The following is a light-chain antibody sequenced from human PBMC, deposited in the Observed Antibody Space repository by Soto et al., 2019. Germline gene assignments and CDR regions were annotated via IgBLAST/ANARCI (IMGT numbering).Light chain of an antibody. CDR3: QQRSDWPST. CDR2: DAS. J-gene: IGKJ4*01. Sequence: EIVLTQSTATLSLSPGERATLSCRASQSVSSYLAWYQQKPGQAPRLLIYDASNRATGIPARFSGSGSGTDFTLTISSLEPDDLAVYYCQQRSDWPSTFGGGTKVQIK. V-gene: IGKV3-11*01. CDR1: QSVSSY.